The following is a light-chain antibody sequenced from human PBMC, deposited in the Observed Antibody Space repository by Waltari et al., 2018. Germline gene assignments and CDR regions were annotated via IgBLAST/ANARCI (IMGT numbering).Light chain of an antibody. CDR3: QQYNSYPWT. CDR2: KAS. CDR1: QGLGSW. V-gene: IGKV1-5*03. J-gene: IGKJ2*02. Sequence: DIQMTQSPSTLSASVGDRVTITCRASQGLGSWLAWFQQKPGKAPDLLIYKASNLESGVPSRFSGSWYGREFTLTITSLQAENSATYYCQQYNSYPWTFGQGTKLEIK.